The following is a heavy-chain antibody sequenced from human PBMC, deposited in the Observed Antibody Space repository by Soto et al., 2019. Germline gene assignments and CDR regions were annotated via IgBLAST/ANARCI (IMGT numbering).Heavy chain of an antibody. Sequence: QVQLVQSGAEVRKPGASVKVSCKASGYTFTTSGISWVRQAPGQGLEWMAMISAYNGNTNYAQKFQGRVTLTTDTPTSTADRELRSLKSDDTATYHCGRVRGIPADANYWGQGSLVTVSS. V-gene: IGHV1-18*01. J-gene: IGHJ4*02. CDR3: GRVRGIPADANY. CDR1: GYTFTTSG. D-gene: IGHD2-2*01. CDR2: ISAYNGNT.